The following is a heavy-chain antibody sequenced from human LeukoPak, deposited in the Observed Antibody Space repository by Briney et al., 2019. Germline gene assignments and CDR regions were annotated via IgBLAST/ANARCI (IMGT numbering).Heavy chain of an antibody. D-gene: IGHD3-10*01. J-gene: IGHJ4*02. CDR1: GYTFTSYG. Sequence: ASVKVSCKASGYTFTSYGISWVRQAPGQGLEWMGWISAYNGNTNYAQKLQGRVTMTTDTSTSTAYMELRSLRSDDTAVYYCARDAQWFGAVRHFDYWGQGTLVTVSS. CDR3: ARDAQWFGAVRHFDY. CDR2: ISAYNGNT. V-gene: IGHV1-18*01.